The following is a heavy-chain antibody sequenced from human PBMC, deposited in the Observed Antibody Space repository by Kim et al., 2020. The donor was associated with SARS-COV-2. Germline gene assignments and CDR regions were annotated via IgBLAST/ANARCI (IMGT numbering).Heavy chain of an antibody. V-gene: IGHV4-31*02. J-gene: IGHJ4*02. CDR3: AREGGWGYSYGYSIDY. Sequence: SLKSRVTISVDTSKNQFYLKLSSVTAADTAVYYCAREGGWGYSYGYSIDYWGQGTLVTVSS. D-gene: IGHD5-18*01.